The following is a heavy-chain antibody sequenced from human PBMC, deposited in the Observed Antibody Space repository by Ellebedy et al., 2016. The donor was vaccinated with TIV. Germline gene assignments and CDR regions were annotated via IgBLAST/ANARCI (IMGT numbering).Heavy chain of an antibody. CDR3: ARGPSWAVAGTRMARFDY. CDR2: INHSGST. D-gene: IGHD6-19*01. Sequence: MPSETLSLTCAVYGGSFSGYYWSWIRQPPGKGLEWIGEINHSGSTNYNPSLKSRVTISVDTSKNQFSLKLSSVTAADTAVYYCARGPSWAVAGTRMARFDYWGQGTLVTVSS. J-gene: IGHJ4*02. V-gene: IGHV4-34*01. CDR1: GGSFSGYY.